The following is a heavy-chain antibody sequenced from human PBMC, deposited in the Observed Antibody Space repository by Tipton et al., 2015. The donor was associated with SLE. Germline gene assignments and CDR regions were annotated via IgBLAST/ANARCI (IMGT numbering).Heavy chain of an antibody. Sequence: TLSLTCTASGGSMRNYYWSWIRQPPGKGLEWIGYIYHTGSTHYNPSLKSRLTISVDTSKSQFSLKLSSMTAADTAVYYCARDSTSGWHDYWGQGTLVTVSS. J-gene: IGHJ4*02. D-gene: IGHD6-25*01. CDR3: ARDSTSGWHDY. CDR2: IYHTGST. CDR1: GGSMRNYY. V-gene: IGHV4-59*01.